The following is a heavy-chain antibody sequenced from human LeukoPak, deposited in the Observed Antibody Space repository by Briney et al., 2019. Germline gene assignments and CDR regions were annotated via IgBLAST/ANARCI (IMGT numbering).Heavy chain of an antibody. CDR3: ARDNYYDFWSGYPNAGSV. Sequence: SVKVSCKPSGGTFSSYAISWVRQAPGQGLEWMGGIIPIFGTANYAQKFQGRVTITTDESTSTAYMELSSLRSEDTAVYYCARDNYYDFWSGYPNAGSVWGKGTTVTVSS. CDR1: GGTFSSYA. V-gene: IGHV1-69*05. CDR2: IIPIFGTA. J-gene: IGHJ6*04. D-gene: IGHD3-3*01.